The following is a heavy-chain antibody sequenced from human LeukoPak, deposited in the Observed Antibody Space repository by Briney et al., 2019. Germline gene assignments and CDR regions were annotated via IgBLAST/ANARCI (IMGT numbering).Heavy chain of an antibody. CDR1: GGSISSGGYS. CDR2: IYHSGST. Sequence: PSETLSLTCAVSGGSISSGGYSWSWIRQPPGKGLEWIGYIYHSGSTYYNPSLKSRVIISVDRSKNQFSLKLSSVTAADTAVYYCARRYCSSTSCYADYWGQGTLVTVSS. CDR3: ARRYCSSTSCYADY. J-gene: IGHJ4*02. D-gene: IGHD2-2*01. V-gene: IGHV4-30-2*01.